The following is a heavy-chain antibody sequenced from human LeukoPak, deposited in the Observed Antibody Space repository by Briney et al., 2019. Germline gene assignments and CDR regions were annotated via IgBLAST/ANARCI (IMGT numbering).Heavy chain of an antibody. Sequence: SETLSLTCAVYGGSLSVSGYYWSWIRQPPGKGLDWIGDINHTGSTNYNPSLKSRVTISVDTSENQFSLKLSSVTAADTAVYYCAGWRRRSPPNWFFDLWGRGTLVTVSS. CDR1: GGSLSVSGYY. V-gene: IGHV4-34*01. D-gene: IGHD1-26*01. J-gene: IGHJ2*01. CDR2: INHTGST. CDR3: AGWRRRSPPNWFFDL.